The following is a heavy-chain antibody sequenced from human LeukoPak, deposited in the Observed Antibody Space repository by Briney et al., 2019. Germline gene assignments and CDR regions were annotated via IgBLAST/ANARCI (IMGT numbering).Heavy chain of an antibody. V-gene: IGHV4-39*01. CDR1: GGSISSYY. CDR2: IYYSEST. CDR3: ARLSRGWLPNY. J-gene: IGHJ4*02. D-gene: IGHD3-10*01. Sequence: PSETLSLTCTVSGGSISSYYWGWIRQPPGKGLEWIGSIYYSESTYYNPSLKSRVTISVDTSKNQFSLKLSSVTAADTAVYYCARLSRGWLPNYWGQGTLVTVSS.